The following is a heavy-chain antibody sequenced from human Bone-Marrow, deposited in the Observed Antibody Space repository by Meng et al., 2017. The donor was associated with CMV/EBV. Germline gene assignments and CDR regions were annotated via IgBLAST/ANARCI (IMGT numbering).Heavy chain of an antibody. V-gene: IGHV3-30*02. CDR1: GFTFSRYG. J-gene: IGHJ4*02. CDR2: IRYDGSNE. CDR3: AIVSGYTASG. Sequence: GGSLRLSCAASGFTFSRYGMHWVRQAPGKGLERLAFIRYDGSNEYYADSVKGRFTISRDNSKNNLYLQMNSLRAEDTAVYYCAIVSGYTASGWGQGTLVTVSS. D-gene: IGHD2-2*02.